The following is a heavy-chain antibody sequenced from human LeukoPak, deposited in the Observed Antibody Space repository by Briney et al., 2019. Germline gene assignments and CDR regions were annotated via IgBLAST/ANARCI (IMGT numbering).Heavy chain of an antibody. V-gene: IGHV3-7*01. CDR1: GFTFSSYA. D-gene: IGHD4-17*01. CDR3: AREWGYGDYDY. J-gene: IGHJ4*02. CDR2: IKQDGSEK. Sequence: GGSLRLSCAASGFTFSSYAMSWVRQAPGKGLEWVANIKQDGSEKYYVDSVKGRFTISRDNAKNSLYLQMNSLRAEDTAVYYCAREWGYGDYDYWGQGTLVTVSS.